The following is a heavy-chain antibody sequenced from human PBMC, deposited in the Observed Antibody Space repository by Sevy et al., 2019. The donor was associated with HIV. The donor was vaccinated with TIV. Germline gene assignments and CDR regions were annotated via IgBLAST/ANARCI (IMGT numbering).Heavy chain of an antibody. CDR3: ASRKDSSALAFDY. Sequence: GGSLRLSCVASGFTFSSYIMNWVRQAPGKGLEWVSYISITSTTIYYADSVKGRFTVSRDNAKNSLYLQMNSLRDEDTAVYYCASRKDSSALAFDYWGQGTLVTVSS. V-gene: IGHV3-48*02. J-gene: IGHJ4*02. CDR1: GFTFSSYI. D-gene: IGHD3-22*01. CDR2: ISITSTTI.